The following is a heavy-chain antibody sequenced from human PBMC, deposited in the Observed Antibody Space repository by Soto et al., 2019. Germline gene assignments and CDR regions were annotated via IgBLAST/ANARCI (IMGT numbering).Heavy chain of an antibody. CDR1: GYSFTSYW. Sequence: PGESLKISCKGSGYSFTSYWIGWVRQMPGKGLEWMGIIYPGDSDTRYSPSFQGQVTISADKSISTAYLQWSSLKASDTAMYYCARAAAAGTDSYYYYGMDVWGQGTTVTV. CDR3: ARAAAAGTDSYYYYGMDV. J-gene: IGHJ6*02. D-gene: IGHD6-13*01. V-gene: IGHV5-51*01. CDR2: IYPGDSDT.